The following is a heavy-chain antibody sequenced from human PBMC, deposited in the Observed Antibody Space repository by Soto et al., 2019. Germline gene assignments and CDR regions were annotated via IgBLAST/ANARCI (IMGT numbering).Heavy chain of an antibody. D-gene: IGHD6-25*01. CDR2: ISASKGNT. Sequence: GASVKVSCKASGYTFSNYGFTWLRQAPGQGLEWMGWISASKGNTNYAQKFQGRVTLTRDTSTSTAYMELRSLKSDDMAVYYCASSAGPLPYYFDYWGQGTQVTVSS. J-gene: IGHJ4*02. V-gene: IGHV1-18*03. CDR1: GYTFSNYG. CDR3: ASSAGPLPYYFDY.